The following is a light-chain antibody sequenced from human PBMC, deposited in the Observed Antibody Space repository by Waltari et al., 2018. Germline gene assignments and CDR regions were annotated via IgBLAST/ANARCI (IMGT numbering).Light chain of an antibody. CDR2: VGTGGIVG. V-gene: IGLV9-49*01. CDR1: SGYSNYK. J-gene: IGLJ1*01. CDR3: GADHGSGSNFVYV. Sequence: QPVLTQPPSASASLGASVTLTCTLSSGYSNYKVDWYQQRPGKGPRFVMRVGTGGIVGTKGEGIPDRFSGLGSGLNRYLTIKNIQEEDESDYHCGADHGSGSNFVYVFGTGTKVTVL.